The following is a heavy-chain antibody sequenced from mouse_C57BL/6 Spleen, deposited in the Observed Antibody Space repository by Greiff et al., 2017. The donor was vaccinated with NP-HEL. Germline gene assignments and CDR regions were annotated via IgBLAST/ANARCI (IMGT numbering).Heavy chain of an antibody. V-gene: IGHV1-69*01. CDR1: GYTFTSYW. D-gene: IGHD3-2*02. CDR2: IDPSDSYT. Sequence: QVQLQQPGAELVMPGASVKLSCKASGYTFTSYWMHWVKQRPGQGLEWIGEIDPSDSYTNYNQKFKGKSTLTVDKSSSTAYMQLSSLTSEDSAVYYCARQLRPRGYAMDYWGQGTSVTVSS. J-gene: IGHJ4*01. CDR3: ARQLRPRGYAMDY.